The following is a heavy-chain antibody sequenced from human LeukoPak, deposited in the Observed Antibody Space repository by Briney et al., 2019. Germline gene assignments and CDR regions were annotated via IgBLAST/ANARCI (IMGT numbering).Heavy chain of an antibody. CDR2: INSDGSST. V-gene: IGHV3-74*01. CDR3: ARDGAAAPPYYYYLDV. J-gene: IGHJ6*03. Sequence: GGSLRLSCAASGFTFSNYWMHWVRQAPGKGLVWVSLINSDGSSTIYADSVKGRFTFSRDNSKNTLYLQMNSLRAEDTAVYYCARDGAAAPPYYYYLDVWGKGTTVSVSS. D-gene: IGHD3-16*01. CDR1: GFTFSNYW.